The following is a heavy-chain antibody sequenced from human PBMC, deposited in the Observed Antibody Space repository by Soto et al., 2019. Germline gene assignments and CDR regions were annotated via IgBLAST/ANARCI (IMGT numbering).Heavy chain of an antibody. Sequence: SETLSLTCTVSGGSISGGTYYWGWIRQPPGKWLEWIGSIYYSGSTYYDPSLKSRVTISVDTSKNQFSLKLSSVTAADTAVYYCARLAYCGTDCYALDYWGQGSLVTVYS. J-gene: IGHJ4*02. D-gene: IGHD2-21*02. CDR2: IYYSGST. CDR3: ARLAYCGTDCYALDY. V-gene: IGHV4-39*01. CDR1: GGSISGGTYY.